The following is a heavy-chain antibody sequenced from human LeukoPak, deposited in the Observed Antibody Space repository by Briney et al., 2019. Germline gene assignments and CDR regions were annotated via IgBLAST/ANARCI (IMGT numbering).Heavy chain of an antibody. CDR2: VGDNTDT. CDR3: AKSSGKSFPSSRVFDF. J-gene: IGHJ4*02. Sequence: TGGSLRLSRAASGFTFSSYAFSWVRRAPGKGLEWVSIVGDNTDTHYADSVKGRFTISRDNSNNALYLQMNSLRAEDTATYFCAKSSGKSFPSSRVFDFWGQGTLVTVSS. V-gene: IGHV3-23*01. D-gene: IGHD6-13*01. CDR1: GFTFSSYA.